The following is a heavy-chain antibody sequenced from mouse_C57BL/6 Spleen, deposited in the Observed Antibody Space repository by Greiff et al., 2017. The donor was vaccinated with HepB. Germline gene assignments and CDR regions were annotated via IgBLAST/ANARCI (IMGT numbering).Heavy chain of an antibody. J-gene: IGHJ3*01. D-gene: IGHD2-1*01. CDR2: INPGSGGT. CDR3: ARIGNGAY. V-gene: IGHV1-54*01. CDR1: GYAFTNYL. Sequence: VQLQQSGAELVRPGTSVKVSCKASGYAFTNYLIEWVKQRPGQGLEWIGVINPGSGGTNYNEKFKGKATLTADKSSSTAYMQLSSLTSEDSAVYFCARIGNGAYWGQGTLVTVSA.